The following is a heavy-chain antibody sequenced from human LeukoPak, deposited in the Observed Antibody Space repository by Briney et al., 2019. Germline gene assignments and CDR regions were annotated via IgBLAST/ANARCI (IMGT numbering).Heavy chain of an antibody. CDR3: ARDHVVPAASLGYYYYYMDV. D-gene: IGHD2-2*01. V-gene: IGHV1-69*13. Sequence: SVKVSCKASGGSFSSYAISWVRQAPGQGLEWMGGIIPIFGTANYAQKFQGRVTITADESTSTAYMELSSLRSEDTAVYYCARDHVVPAASLGYYYYYMDVWGKGTTVTISS. J-gene: IGHJ6*03. CDR2: IIPIFGTA. CDR1: GGSFSSYA.